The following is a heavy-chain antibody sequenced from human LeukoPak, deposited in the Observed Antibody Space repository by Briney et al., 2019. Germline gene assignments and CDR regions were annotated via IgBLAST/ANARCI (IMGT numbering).Heavy chain of an antibody. D-gene: IGHD3-10*01. J-gene: IGHJ4*02. CDR2: IYYSGST. CDR3: ARDLGGLIDY. Sequence: SQTLSLTCTVSGGSISSGGYYWSWIRQHPGKGLEWIGYIYYSGSTYYNPSLKSRVTISVDTSKNQFSLKPSSVTAADTAVYYCARDLGGLIDYWGQGTLVTVSS. V-gene: IGHV4-31*03. CDR1: GGSISSGGYY.